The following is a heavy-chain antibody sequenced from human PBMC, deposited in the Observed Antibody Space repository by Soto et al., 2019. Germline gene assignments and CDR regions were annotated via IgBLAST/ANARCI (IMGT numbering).Heavy chain of an antibody. Sequence: QVQLVEPGGGVVQPGRSLRLSCAASGFTFSGYARHWVRQAPGKGLEWVAATSYDENYKYYADSVKGRFTISRDNSKNTLFLQMNSLRTEDTAVYYCARQGGSSGIWYFDYWGQGSLVTVSS. V-gene: IGHV3-30*04. D-gene: IGHD6-6*01. J-gene: IGHJ4*02. CDR3: ARQGGSSGIWYFDY. CDR2: TSYDENYK. CDR1: GFTFSGYA.